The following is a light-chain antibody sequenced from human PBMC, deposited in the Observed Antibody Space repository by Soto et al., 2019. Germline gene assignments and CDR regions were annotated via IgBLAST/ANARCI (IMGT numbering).Light chain of an antibody. V-gene: IGLV2-8*01. CDR3: SSYAGSSNV. Sequence: QSALTQPPSASGSPGQSVAISCTGTSSDVGGYNYVSWYQQHPGKASKLMIYEVNKRPSGVPDRFSGSKSGNTASLTASGLQAEDEADYDCSSYAGSSNVFGTGTKVAGL. CDR1: SSDVGGYNY. J-gene: IGLJ1*01. CDR2: EVN.